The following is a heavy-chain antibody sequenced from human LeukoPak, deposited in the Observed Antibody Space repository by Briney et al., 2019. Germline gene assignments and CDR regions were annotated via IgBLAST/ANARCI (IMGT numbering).Heavy chain of an antibody. CDR1: GFTFSNYA. Sequence: GGSLRLSCAASGFTFSNYAVSWVRQAPGKGLEWVSAISGSGGSTYYADSVKGRFTISRDNSKNTLYLQMNSLRAEDTAVYYCARVRVYSSGWYYYYYMDVWGKGTTVTISS. D-gene: IGHD6-19*01. CDR2: ISGSGGST. J-gene: IGHJ6*03. V-gene: IGHV3-23*01. CDR3: ARVRVYSSGWYYYYYMDV.